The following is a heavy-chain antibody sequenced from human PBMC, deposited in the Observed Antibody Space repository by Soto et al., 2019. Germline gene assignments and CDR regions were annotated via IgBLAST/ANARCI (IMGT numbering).Heavy chain of an antibody. Sequence: SVKVSCKASGYTFTTYDISWVRQAPGQGLEWMGRIIPILGIANYAQKFQGRVTITADKSTSTAYMELSSLRSEDTAVYYCATSYYYDSSGYYTPDFSYYFDYWGQGTLVTVSS. CDR2: IIPILGIA. V-gene: IGHV1-69*04. CDR3: ATSYYYDSSGYYTPDFSYYFDY. J-gene: IGHJ4*02. CDR1: GYTFTTYD. D-gene: IGHD3-22*01.